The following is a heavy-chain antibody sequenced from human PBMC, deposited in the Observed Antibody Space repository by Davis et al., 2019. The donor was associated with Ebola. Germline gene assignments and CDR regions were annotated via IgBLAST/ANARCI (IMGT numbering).Heavy chain of an antibody. CDR1: GFTFSDYS. D-gene: IGHD3-10*01. CDR3: ARDHLLWFGELLSYYYYGMDV. CDR2: ISSSNSNI. J-gene: IGHJ6*04. V-gene: IGHV3-48*01. Sequence: GESLKISCAVSGFTFSDYSMNWVRQAPGKGLEWLSYISSSNSNIHYADSVKGRFTISRDNVKNSLYLQMYSLRAEDTAVYYCARDHLLWFGELLSYYYYGMDVWGKGTTVTVSS.